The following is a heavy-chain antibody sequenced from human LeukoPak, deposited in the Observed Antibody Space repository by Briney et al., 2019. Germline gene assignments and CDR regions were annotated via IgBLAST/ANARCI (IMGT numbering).Heavy chain of an antibody. D-gene: IGHD5-24*01. J-gene: IGHJ1*01. CDR3: AKGYNTRH. Sequence: GGALRLSCAASGFTFSPYGMHWVRQDPGKGLEWVAFIRLDGVTTYHADSVKGRFTISRDNSKNTLYLQTNSLRTEDTAMYYYAKGYNTRHWGQGTLVIVSS. CDR2: IRLDGVTT. CDR1: GFTFSPYG. V-gene: IGHV3-30*02.